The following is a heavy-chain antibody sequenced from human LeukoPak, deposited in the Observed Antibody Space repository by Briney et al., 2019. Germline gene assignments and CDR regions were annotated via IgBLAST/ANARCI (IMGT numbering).Heavy chain of an antibody. D-gene: IGHD2-2*01. Sequence: GGSLRLSCAASGFTFSSYSMNWVRQAPGKGLEWVSSISSSSSYMYYADSVKGRFTISRDNAKNSLYLQMNSLRAEDTAVYYCARVRHQGYCSSTSCLNWFDPWGQGTLVTVSS. CDR3: ARVRHQGYCSSTSCLNWFDP. CDR2: ISSSSSYM. CDR1: GFTFSSYS. J-gene: IGHJ5*02. V-gene: IGHV3-21*01.